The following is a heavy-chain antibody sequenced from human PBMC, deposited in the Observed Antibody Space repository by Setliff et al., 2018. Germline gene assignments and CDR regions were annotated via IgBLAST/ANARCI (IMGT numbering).Heavy chain of an antibody. J-gene: IGHJ4*02. CDR2: IIPIFGTA. D-gene: IGHD6-13*01. V-gene: IGHV1-69*06. CDR1: GYSFTSYW. CDR3: ATVEAITIAAAGTTIFDY. Sequence: PGESLKISCKGSGYSFTSYWIGWVRQAPGQGLEWMGGIIPIFGTANYAQKFQGRVTMTEDTSTDTAYMELSSLRSEDTAVYYCATVEAITIAAAGTTIFDYWGQGTLVTVSS.